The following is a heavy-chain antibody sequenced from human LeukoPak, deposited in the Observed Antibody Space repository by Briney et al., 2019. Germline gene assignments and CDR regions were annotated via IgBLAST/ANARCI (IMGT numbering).Heavy chain of an antibody. CDR2: IGTAGDT. Sequence: GGSLRLSCAASGFTFSNYDMHWVRQSTGKGLEWVSAIGTAGDTYYPGSVKGRFTISRENAKNSLYLQMNSLRAGDTAVYYCAREASSSGMDVWGQGTTVTVSS. CDR3: AREASSSGMDV. V-gene: IGHV3-13*01. D-gene: IGHD6-19*01. CDR1: GFTFSNYD. J-gene: IGHJ6*02.